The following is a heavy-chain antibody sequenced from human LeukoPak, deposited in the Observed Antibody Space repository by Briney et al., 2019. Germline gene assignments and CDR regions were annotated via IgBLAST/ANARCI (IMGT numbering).Heavy chain of an antibody. V-gene: IGHV3-48*02. J-gene: IGHJ4*02. CDR3: ARGRDY. Sequence: PGGSLRLSCAASGFTFGSYSMNWVRQAPGKGLEWVSYISSSSSAIYYADSVKGRFTISRDNAENSMYLQMNSLRDEDTAVYYCARGRDYWGQGTLVTVSS. CDR1: GFTFGSYS. CDR2: ISSSSSAI.